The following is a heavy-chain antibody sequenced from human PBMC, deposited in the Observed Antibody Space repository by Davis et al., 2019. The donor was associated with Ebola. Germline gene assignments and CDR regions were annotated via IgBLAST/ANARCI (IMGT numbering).Heavy chain of an antibody. V-gene: IGHV4-39*07. Sequence: MPSETLSLTCTVSGGSISSSSYYWGWIRRPPGKGLEWIGSIYHSGSTYYNPSLKSRVTISVDTSKNQFSLKLSSVTAADTAVYYCARPLNDYGDYWYFDLWGRGTLVTVSS. CDR3: ARPLNDYGDYWYFDL. CDR1: GGSISSSSYY. J-gene: IGHJ2*01. CDR2: IYHSGST. D-gene: IGHD4-17*01.